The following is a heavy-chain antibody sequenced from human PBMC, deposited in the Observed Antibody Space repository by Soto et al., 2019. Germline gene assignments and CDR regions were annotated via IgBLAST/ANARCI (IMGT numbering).Heavy chain of an antibody. CDR3: ARDQQSIAVAGRVWFDP. Sequence: QVQLVQSGAEVKKPGASVKVSCKASGYTFTSYGISWVRQAPGQGLEWMGWISAYNGNTNYARKLQGRVTMNTDTSTSKGYMELGSLRSDDPAVYYCARDQQSIAVAGRVWFDPLGQGTLVTVSS. CDR2: ISAYNGNT. D-gene: IGHD6-19*01. J-gene: IGHJ5*02. V-gene: IGHV1-18*01. CDR1: GYTFTSYG.